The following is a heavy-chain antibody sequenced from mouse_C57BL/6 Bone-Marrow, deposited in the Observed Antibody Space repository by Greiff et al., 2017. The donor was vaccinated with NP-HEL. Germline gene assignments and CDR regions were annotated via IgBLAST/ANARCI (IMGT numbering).Heavy chain of an antibody. D-gene: IGHD2-5*01. CDR2: ISDGGSYT. CDR1: GFTFSSYA. CDR3: ARGGGYSNTPAY. Sequence: EVMLVESGGGLVKPGGSLKLSCAASGFTFSSYAMSWVRQTPEKRLEWVATISDGGSYTYYPDNVKGRFTISRDNAKNNLYLQMSHLKSEDTAMYYCARGGGYSNTPAYWGQGTLVTVSA. J-gene: IGHJ3*01. V-gene: IGHV5-4*03.